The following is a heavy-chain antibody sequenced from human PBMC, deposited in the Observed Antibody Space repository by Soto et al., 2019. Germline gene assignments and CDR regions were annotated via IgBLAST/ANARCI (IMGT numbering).Heavy chain of an antibody. CDR1: GYTFISYG. CDR2: ISAYNGNT. CDR3: ARDFRAGIYYGSGSSIDY. V-gene: IGHV1-18*01. Sequence: QVQLVQSGAEVMKPGASVKVSCKASGYTFISYGINWVRQAPGQGLEWMGWISAYNGNTNYAQKLQGRVTMTTDTSTSKAYMELRSLRSDDSAVYYCARDFRAGIYYGSGSSIDYWGQGTLVTVSS. D-gene: IGHD3-10*01. J-gene: IGHJ4*02.